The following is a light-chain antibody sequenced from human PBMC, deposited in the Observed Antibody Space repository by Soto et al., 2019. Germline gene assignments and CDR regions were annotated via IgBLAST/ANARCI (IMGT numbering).Light chain of an antibody. Sequence: EIVLTQSPATLSLSPGERATLSCRASQSVSSYLAWYQQKPGQAPRLLIYDASNRATGIPARFSGSGSGTDFTLTICSLEPEDFAVYYCQQRSNWPPKYTFGQGTKLEI. CDR2: DAS. CDR1: QSVSSY. V-gene: IGKV3-11*01. J-gene: IGKJ2*01. CDR3: QQRSNWPPKYT.